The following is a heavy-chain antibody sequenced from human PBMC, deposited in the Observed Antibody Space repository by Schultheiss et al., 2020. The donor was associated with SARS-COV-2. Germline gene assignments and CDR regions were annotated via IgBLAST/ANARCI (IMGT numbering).Heavy chain of an antibody. D-gene: IGHD2-2*01. CDR2: IYHSGST. Sequence: SETLSLTCAVYGGSFSGYYWGWIRQPPGKGLEWIGEIYHSGSTNYNPSLKSRVTTSRDKPKNQFSLKLSSVTAADTAVYYCARGPARGAYYYYYYMDVWGKGTTVTVSS. J-gene: IGHJ6*03. CDR3: ARGPARGAYYYYYYMDV. CDR1: GGSFSGYY. V-gene: IGHV4-34*01.